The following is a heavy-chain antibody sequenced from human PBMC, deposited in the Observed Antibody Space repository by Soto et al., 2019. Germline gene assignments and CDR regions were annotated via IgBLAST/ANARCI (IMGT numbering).Heavy chain of an antibody. J-gene: IGHJ4*02. CDR1: GFTFTSSA. V-gene: IGHV1-58*02. CDR3: AAVEPIYDFWSGYSNFDY. Sequence: SVKVSCKASGFTFTSSAMQWVRQARGQRLEWIGWIVVGSGNTNYAQKFQERVTITRDMSTSTAYMELSSLRSEDTAVYYCAAVEPIYDFWSGYSNFDYWGQGTLVTVSS. CDR2: IVVGSGNT. D-gene: IGHD3-3*01.